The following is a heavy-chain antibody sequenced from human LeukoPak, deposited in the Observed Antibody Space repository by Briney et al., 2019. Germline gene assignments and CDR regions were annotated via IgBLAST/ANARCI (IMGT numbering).Heavy chain of an antibody. J-gene: IGHJ4*02. CDR2: IYYSGST. D-gene: IGHD5-12*01. Sequence: SETLSLTCTVSGGSVSSGSYYWSWIRQPPGKGLEWIGYIYYSGSTNYNPSLKSRVTISVDRSKNQFSLKLSSVTAADTAVYYCARVKRSGYEYYFDYWGQGTLVTVSS. V-gene: IGHV4-61*01. CDR3: ARVKRSGYEYYFDY. CDR1: GGSVSSGSYY.